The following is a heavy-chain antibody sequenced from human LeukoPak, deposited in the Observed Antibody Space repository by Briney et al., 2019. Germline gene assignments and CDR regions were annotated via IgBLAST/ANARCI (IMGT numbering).Heavy chain of an antibody. D-gene: IGHD3-22*01. CDR1: GGSISSYY. J-gene: IGHJ6*02. V-gene: IGHV4-4*07. Sequence: SETPSLTCTVSGGSISSYYWSWIRQPAGKGLEWIGRIYTSGSTNYNPSLKSRVTMSVDTSKNQFSLKLSSVTAADTAVYYCAREASSDYLYYYYYGVDVWGQGTTVTVSS. CDR2: IYTSGST. CDR3: AREASSDYLYYYYYGVDV.